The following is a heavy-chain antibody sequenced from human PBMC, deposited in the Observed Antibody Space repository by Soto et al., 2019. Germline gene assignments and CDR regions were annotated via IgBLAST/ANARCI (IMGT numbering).Heavy chain of an antibody. CDR1: GFTFSNYA. CDR2: ISSSGGST. Sequence: PGGSLRLSCAASGFTFSNYAMSWVRQAPGKGLVWVSGISSSGGSTYYADSVKGRFTISRDNSNNTLYLQLNSLRAEDTAVYYCAKGARGTSYYNYWGQGTLVTVSS. J-gene: IGHJ4*02. D-gene: IGHD2-2*01. CDR3: AKGARGTSYYNY. V-gene: IGHV3-23*01.